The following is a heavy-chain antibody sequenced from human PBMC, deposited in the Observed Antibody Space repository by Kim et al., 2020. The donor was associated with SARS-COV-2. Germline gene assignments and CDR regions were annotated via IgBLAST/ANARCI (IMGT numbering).Heavy chain of an antibody. J-gene: IGHJ5*02. CDR2: IYYSGST. V-gene: IGHV4-39*01. CDR1: GGSISSSSYY. Sequence: SETLSLTCTVSGGSISSSSYYWGWIRQPPGKGLEWIGSIYYSGSTYYNPSLKSRVTISVDTSKNQFSLKLSSVTAADTAVYYCASGGPLLWFGESNWFDPWGQGTLVTVSS. D-gene: IGHD3-10*01. CDR3: ASGGPLLWFGESNWFDP.